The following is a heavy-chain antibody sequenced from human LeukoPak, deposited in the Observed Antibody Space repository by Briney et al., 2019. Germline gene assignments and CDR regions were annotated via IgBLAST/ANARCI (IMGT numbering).Heavy chain of an antibody. CDR3: TRGMLRQPPDY. D-gene: IGHD3-10*02. CDR2: ISPRGGGT. CDR1: GFIFRNYG. J-gene: IGHJ4*02. V-gene: IGHV3-23*01. Sequence: GGTLRLSCAASGFIFRNYGMNWVRQAPGKGLEWLSGISPRGGGTYYADSVKGRFTISRDDSKNTLSLQMNSLRVEDTAIYYCTRGMLRQPPDYWGQGMLVTVSS.